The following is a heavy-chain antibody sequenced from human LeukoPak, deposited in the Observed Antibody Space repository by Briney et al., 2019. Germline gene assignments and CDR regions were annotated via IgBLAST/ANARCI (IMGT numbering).Heavy chain of an antibody. CDR1: GFTFSSYV. V-gene: IGHV3-30*04. CDR3: ARHVFNWFDP. D-gene: IGHD3-10*02. CDR2: ISYDGSNE. Sequence: PGGSLRLSCAASGFTFSSYVMHWVRQAPGKGLEWVAIISYDGSNEYYADSVKGRFTISRDNSKNTLYLQMNSLRAADTAVYYCARHVFNWFDPWGQGTLVTVSS. J-gene: IGHJ5*02.